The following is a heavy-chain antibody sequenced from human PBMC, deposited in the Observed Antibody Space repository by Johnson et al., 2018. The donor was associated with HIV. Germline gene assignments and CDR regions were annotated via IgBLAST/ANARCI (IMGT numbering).Heavy chain of an antibody. J-gene: IGHJ3*02. CDR2: TRNKANSYTT. D-gene: IGHD1-7*01. CDR3: VRVELGAFDI. CDR1: GFTFSDHY. V-gene: IGHV3-72*01. Sequence: VQLVESGGGLVQPGGSLRLSCAASGFTFSDHYMDWVRQAPGKGLEWVGRTRNKANSYTTAYAASVKGRFTISRDDSKNSLYLQMNSLKTEDTAVYYCVRVELGAFDIWGQGTMVTVSS.